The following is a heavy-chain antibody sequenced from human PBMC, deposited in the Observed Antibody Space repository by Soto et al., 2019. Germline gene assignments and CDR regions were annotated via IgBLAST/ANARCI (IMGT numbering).Heavy chain of an antibody. CDR2: ISYDGNNN. D-gene: IGHD5-12*01. CDR3: ARGIGDGYNLDY. Sequence: QVQLVESGGGVVQPGTSLRLSCAVSGFTFRSYATHWVRQAPGGGLEWVAPISYDGNNNYYADSVKGRFTISRDTFKNTLFLQMNSLRREDTAMYYCARGIGDGYNLDYWGQGTLVTVS. CDR1: GFTFRSYA. V-gene: IGHV3-30-3*01. J-gene: IGHJ4*02.